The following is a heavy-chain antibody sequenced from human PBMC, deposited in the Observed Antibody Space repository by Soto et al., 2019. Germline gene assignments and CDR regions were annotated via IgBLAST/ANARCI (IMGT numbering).Heavy chain of an antibody. J-gene: IGHJ4*02. CDR2: IDYSGTT. CDR3: ARDDRADYIGNVGY. Sequence: QVQLQESGPGPVRTSETLSLTCTISGGSPSYYYWTWIRQPPGKGLEWIGNIDYSGTTNYNPSLKSRVTISVDTSINQFSLKLSSVTAADTAVYYCARDDRADYIGNVGYWGQGTLVTVSS. V-gene: IGHV4-59*12. CDR1: GGSPSYYY. D-gene: IGHD4-4*01.